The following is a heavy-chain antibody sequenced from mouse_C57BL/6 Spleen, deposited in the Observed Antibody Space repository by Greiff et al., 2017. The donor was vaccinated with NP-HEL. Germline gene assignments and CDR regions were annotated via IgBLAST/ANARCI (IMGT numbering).Heavy chain of an antibody. Sequence: VMLVESGAELARPGASVKMSCKASGYTFTSYTMHWVKQRPGQGLEWIGYINPSSGYTKYNQKFKDKATLTADKSSSTAYMQLSSLTSEDSAVYYCARYSNYWYFDVWGTGTTVTVSS. J-gene: IGHJ1*03. CDR1: GYTFTSYT. D-gene: IGHD2-5*01. CDR2: INPSSGYT. V-gene: IGHV1-4*01. CDR3: ARYSNYWYFDV.